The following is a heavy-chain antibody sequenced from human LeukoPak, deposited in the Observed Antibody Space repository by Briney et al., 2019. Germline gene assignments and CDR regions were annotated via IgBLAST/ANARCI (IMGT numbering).Heavy chain of an antibody. V-gene: IGHV1-18*01. J-gene: IGHJ4*02. Sequence: ASVKVSCKASGYSFTKDGISWVRQAPGQGLEWMGWISGYSGNTNYAPKLQGRVTMTADTSTNTAYMELRSLTSADTGTYYCARVGATYGDPLEYDCWGQGTLVSVSS. CDR2: ISGYSGNT. CDR1: GYSFTKDG. D-gene: IGHD1-26*01. CDR3: ARVGATYGDPLEYDC.